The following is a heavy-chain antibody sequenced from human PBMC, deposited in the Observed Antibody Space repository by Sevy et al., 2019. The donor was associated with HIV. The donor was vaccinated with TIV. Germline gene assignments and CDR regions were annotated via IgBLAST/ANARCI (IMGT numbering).Heavy chain of an antibody. V-gene: IGHV1-2*02. D-gene: IGHD3-3*01. J-gene: IGHJ4*02. Sequence: ASVKVSCKASGYTFTGYYMHWVRQAHGQGLEWMGWINPNSGGTNYAQKFQGRVTMTRDTSISTAYMELSRLRSDDTAVYYCARGLRFLEWSLGYFDYWGQGTLVTVSS. CDR3: ARGLRFLEWSLGYFDY. CDR1: GYTFTGYY. CDR2: INPNSGGT.